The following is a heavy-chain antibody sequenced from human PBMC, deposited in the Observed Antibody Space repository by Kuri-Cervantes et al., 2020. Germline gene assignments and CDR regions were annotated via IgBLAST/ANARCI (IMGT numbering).Heavy chain of an antibody. CDR2: INHSGST. Sequence: GSLRLSCTVSGYSISSGYYWGWIRQPPGKGLEWIGEINHSGSTNYNPSLKSRVTISVDTSKNQLSLKLSSMTAADTAVYYCASSGQLGFWGQGTLVTVSS. CDR3: ASSGQLGF. J-gene: IGHJ4*02. D-gene: IGHD6-13*01. V-gene: IGHV4-38-2*02. CDR1: GYSISSGYY.